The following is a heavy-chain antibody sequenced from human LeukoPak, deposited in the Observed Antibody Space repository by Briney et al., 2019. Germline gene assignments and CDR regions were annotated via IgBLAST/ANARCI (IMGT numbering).Heavy chain of an antibody. D-gene: IGHD2-2*01. Sequence: PGGSLRLSCAASGFTFSDYYMSWIRQAPGKGLEWVSYISSSGSTIYYADSVKGRFTISRDNAKNSLYLQMNSLRAEDTAVYYCARDKGAAAMEEYNWFDPWGQGTLVTVSS. CDR2: ISSSGSTI. V-gene: IGHV3-11*01. CDR3: ARDKGAAAMEEYNWFDP. J-gene: IGHJ5*02. CDR1: GFTFSDYY.